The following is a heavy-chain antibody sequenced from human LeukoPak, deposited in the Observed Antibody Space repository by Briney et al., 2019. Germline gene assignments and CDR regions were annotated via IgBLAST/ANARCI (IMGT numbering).Heavy chain of an antibody. J-gene: IGHJ4*02. CDR1: GFTFSGSA. V-gene: IGHV3-73*01. CDR3: TRLMEYTYDSSGYDY. Sequence: GGSLRLSCAASGFTFSGSAMHWVRQASRKGLEWVGRIRSKANSYATAYAASVKGRFTLSTDDSKNTAYLQMNSLKTEDTAVYYCTRLMEYTYDSSGYDYWGQGTLVTVSS. D-gene: IGHD3-22*01. CDR2: IRSKANSYAT.